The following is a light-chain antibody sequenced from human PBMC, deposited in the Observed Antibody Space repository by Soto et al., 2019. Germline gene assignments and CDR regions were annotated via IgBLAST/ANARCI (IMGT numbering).Light chain of an antibody. CDR2: AAS. CDR3: QQLRMYPST. Sequence: IQLTQSPSSLSASVGDRVTITCRASQDIAIYLAWYQQKPGEAPKLLIYAASTLYGGVPSRFSGSGSGTDFALSISSLQAKDFATYYCQQLRMYPSTLGGGTKVEIK. CDR1: QDIAIY. V-gene: IGKV1-9*01. J-gene: IGKJ4*01.